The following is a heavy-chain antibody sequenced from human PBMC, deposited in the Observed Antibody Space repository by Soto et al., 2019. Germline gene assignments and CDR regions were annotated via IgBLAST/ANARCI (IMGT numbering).Heavy chain of an antibody. D-gene: IGHD3-10*01. J-gene: IGHJ4*02. V-gene: IGHV3-30-3*01. Sequence: QVQLVESGGGVVQPGRSLRLSCAASGFTFSSYAMHWVRQAPGKGLEWVAVISYDGNNKYYADSVKGRFTISRDNSKNTLYLQMNSLRAEDTAVYYCARDLDYYGSGSYYNVGYYFDYWGQGTLVTVSS. CDR2: ISYDGNNK. CDR1: GFTFSSYA. CDR3: ARDLDYYGSGSYYNVGYYFDY.